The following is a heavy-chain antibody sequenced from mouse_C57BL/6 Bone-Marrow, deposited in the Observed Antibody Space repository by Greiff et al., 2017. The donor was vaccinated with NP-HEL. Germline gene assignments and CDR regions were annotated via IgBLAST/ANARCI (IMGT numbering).Heavy chain of an antibody. CDR2: ISSGGSYT. CDR1: GFTFSSYG. CDR3: ARHIYYDHGAY. Sequence: EVQGVESGGDLVKPGGSLKLSCAASGFTFSSYGMSWVRQTPDKRLEWVATISSGGSYTYYPDSVKGRFTISRDNAKNTLYLQMSSLKSEDTAMYYCARHIYYDHGAYWGQGTLVTVSA. D-gene: IGHD2-4*01. V-gene: IGHV5-6*01. J-gene: IGHJ3*01.